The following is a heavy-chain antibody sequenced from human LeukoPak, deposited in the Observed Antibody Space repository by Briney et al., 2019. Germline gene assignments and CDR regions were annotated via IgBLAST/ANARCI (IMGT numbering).Heavy chain of an antibody. V-gene: IGHV3-23*01. CDR1: GFTFSSYA. Sequence: GGSLRLSCAASGFTFSSYAMSWVRQAPGKGVEWVSAISGSGGSTYYADSVKGRFTISRDNSKNTLYLQMNSLRAEDTAVYYCANVEMATIGIDYWGQGTLVTVSS. CDR2: ISGSGGST. D-gene: IGHD5-24*01. CDR3: ANVEMATIGIDY. J-gene: IGHJ4*02.